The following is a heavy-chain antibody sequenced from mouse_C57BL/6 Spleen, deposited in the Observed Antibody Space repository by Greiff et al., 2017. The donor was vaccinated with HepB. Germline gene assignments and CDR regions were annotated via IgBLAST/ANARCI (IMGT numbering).Heavy chain of an antibody. Sequence: QFQLQQPGAELVKPGASVKMSCKASGYTFTSYWITWVKQRPGQGLEWIGDIYPGSGSTNYNEKFKSKATLTVDTSSSTAYMQLSSLTSEDSAVYYCARAGYGNYVAWFADWGQGTLVTVSA. CDR2: IYPGSGST. D-gene: IGHD2-1*01. CDR1: GYTFTSYW. CDR3: ARAGYGNYVAWFAD. V-gene: IGHV1-55*01. J-gene: IGHJ3*01.